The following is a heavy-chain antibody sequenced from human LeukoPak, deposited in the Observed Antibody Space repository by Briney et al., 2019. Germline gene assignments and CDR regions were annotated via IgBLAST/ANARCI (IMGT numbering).Heavy chain of an antibody. Sequence: ASVKVSCKTSGGTFRSYAISWVRQAPGQGLEWMGWISAYNGNTNYAQKVQGRVTMTTDTSTSTAYMELRSLRSDDTAVYYCAREMRYCSGGSCHKGGNWFDPWGQGTLVTVSS. CDR1: GGTFRSYA. CDR3: AREMRYCSGGSCHKGGNWFDP. J-gene: IGHJ5*02. V-gene: IGHV1-18*01. CDR2: ISAYNGNT. D-gene: IGHD2-15*01.